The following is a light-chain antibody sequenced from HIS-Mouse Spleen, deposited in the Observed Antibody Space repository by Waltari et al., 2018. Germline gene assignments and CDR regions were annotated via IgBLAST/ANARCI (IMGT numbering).Light chain of an antibody. CDR3: QQYNSYPWT. CDR1: QSISSW. V-gene: IGKV1-5*03. Sequence: DIQMTQSPSTLSASVGDRVTITCRASQSISSWLAWYQQKPGKAPKLLIYKASSLESGGPSRLSGSGSGTEFTLTISSLQPDDFATYYCQQYNSYPWTFGQGTKVEIK. CDR2: KAS. J-gene: IGKJ1*01.